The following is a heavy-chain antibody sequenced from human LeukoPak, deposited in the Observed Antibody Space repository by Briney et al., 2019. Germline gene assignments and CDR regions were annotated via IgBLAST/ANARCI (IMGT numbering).Heavy chain of an antibody. J-gene: IGHJ6*03. CDR3: ARVRGPTLKTCYMDV. V-gene: IGHV3-48*04. D-gene: IGHD4-17*01. CDR2: ISDRSSTI. CDR1: GFTFTEYS. Sequence: PGGSLRLSCEASGFTFTEYSIIWVRQAPGKGLEWVSFISDISDRSSTIHYADSVKGRFTISRDNAERSVYLQMNSLRADDTAVYYCARVRGPTLKTCYMDVWGTGTTVTVSS.